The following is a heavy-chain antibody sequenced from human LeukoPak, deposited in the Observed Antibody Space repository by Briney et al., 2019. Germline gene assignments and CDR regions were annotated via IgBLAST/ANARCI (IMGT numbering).Heavy chain of an antibody. CDR1: GFSLSTSGVG. Sequence: SGPTLVKPTQTLTLTCTFSGFSLSTSGVGVGWIRQRPGKALEWLALIYWDDDKRYSPSLKSRLTITKDTSKNQVVLTMTNMDPVDTATYYCAHGQAVLRYFDWFNFDYWGQGTLVTVSS. CDR3: AHGQAVLRYFDWFNFDY. V-gene: IGHV2-5*02. CDR2: IYWDDDK. J-gene: IGHJ4*02. D-gene: IGHD3-9*01.